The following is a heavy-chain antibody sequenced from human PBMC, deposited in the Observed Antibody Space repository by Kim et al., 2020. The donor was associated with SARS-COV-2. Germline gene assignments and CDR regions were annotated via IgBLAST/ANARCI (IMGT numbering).Heavy chain of an antibody. D-gene: IGHD4-17*01. Sequence: NPPPKGRVTIYVDTSKNQFSLKLSSVTAADTAVYYCAREGTVTTLPYFDYWGQGSLVTVSS. J-gene: IGHJ4*02. V-gene: IGHV4-39*07. CDR3: AREGTVTTLPYFDY.